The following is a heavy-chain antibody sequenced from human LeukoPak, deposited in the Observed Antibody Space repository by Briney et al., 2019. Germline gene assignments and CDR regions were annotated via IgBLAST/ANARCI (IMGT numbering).Heavy chain of an antibody. J-gene: IGHJ6*03. CDR1: GFTFSSYG. CDR3: AKDIRLWFGELLGYMDV. D-gene: IGHD3-10*01. V-gene: IGHV3-30*02. Sequence: GGSLRLSCAASGFTFSSYGMHWVRQAPGKGLEWVAFIRYDGSNKYYADSVKGRFTISRDNSKNTPYLQMNSLRAEDTAVYYCAKDIRLWFGELLGYMDVWGKGTTVTISS. CDR2: IRYDGSNK.